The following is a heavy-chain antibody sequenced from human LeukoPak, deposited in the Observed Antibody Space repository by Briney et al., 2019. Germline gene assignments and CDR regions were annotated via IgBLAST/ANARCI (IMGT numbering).Heavy chain of an antibody. Sequence: GGSLRLSCAASGFTFSSYGMHWVRQAPGKGLEWVAVISYDGSNKYYADSVKGRFTISRDNSKNTLYLQMNSLRAEDTAVYYCARGRRYYYDSSGYYPRDAFDIWGQGTMVTVSS. CDR2: ISYDGSNK. D-gene: IGHD3-22*01. V-gene: IGHV3-30*03. CDR3: ARGRRYYYDSSGYYPRDAFDI. CDR1: GFTFSSYG. J-gene: IGHJ3*02.